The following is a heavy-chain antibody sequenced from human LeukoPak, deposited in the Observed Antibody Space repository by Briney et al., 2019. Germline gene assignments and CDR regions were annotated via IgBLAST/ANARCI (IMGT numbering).Heavy chain of an antibody. J-gene: IGHJ4*02. CDR2: IKEDGREI. D-gene: IGHD2-2*01. CDR3: ARDQVVPAAIYSDY. V-gene: IGHV3-7*01. CDR1: GFTFSSYW. Sequence: GGSLRLSCAASGFTFSSYWMSWVRQAPGKGLEWVANIKEDGREINYLGSVKGRFTISRDNAKNSLYLQMNSLRAEDTAVYYCARDQVVPAAIYSDYWGQGTLVTVSS.